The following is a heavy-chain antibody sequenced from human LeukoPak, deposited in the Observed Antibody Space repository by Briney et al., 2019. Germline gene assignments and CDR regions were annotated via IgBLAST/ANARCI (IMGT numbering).Heavy chain of an antibody. CDR1: GYTLTELS. J-gene: IGHJ4*02. D-gene: IGHD3-10*01. Sequence: ASVKVSCKVSGYTLTELSMHWVRQAPGKGLEWTGGFDPEDGETIYAQKFQGRVTMTEDTSTDTAYMELSSLRSEDTAVYYCARGMVRGVMILFDYWGQGTLVTVSS. CDR3: ARGMVRGVMILFDY. V-gene: IGHV1-24*01. CDR2: FDPEDGET.